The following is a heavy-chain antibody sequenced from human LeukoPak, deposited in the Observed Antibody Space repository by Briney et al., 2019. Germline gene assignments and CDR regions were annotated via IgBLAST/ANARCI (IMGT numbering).Heavy chain of an antibody. CDR2: VYSSGST. Sequence: SETLSLTCTVPGGSISSYYWNWIRQPPGRGLEWIGYVYSSGSTNYNPSLKSRVTISVDTSKNQLSLKLSSVTAADTAVYCCARGPTRYYFDYWGQGTLVTVSS. J-gene: IGHJ4*02. CDR3: ARGPTRYYFDY. V-gene: IGHV4-59*01. CDR1: GGSISSYY.